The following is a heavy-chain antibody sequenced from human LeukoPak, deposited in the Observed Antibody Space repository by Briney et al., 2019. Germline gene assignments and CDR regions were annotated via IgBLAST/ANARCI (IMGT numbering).Heavy chain of an antibody. J-gene: IGHJ4*02. Sequence: KSGGSLRLSCAASGFTFSDYYMTWVRQAPGKGLEWVSYISSSSNTVYYADSVKGRLTVSRDNANNSLYVQMTNLRAEDTAMYYCARRAMGATSFDYWGQGTLVTVSS. CDR2: ISSSSNTV. V-gene: IGHV3-11*04. D-gene: IGHD1-26*01. CDR1: GFTFSDYY. CDR3: ARRAMGATSFDY.